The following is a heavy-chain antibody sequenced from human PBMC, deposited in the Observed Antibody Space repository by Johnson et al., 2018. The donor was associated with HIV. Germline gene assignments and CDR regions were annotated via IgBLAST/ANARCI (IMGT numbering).Heavy chain of an antibody. CDR1: GFTFSSYA. D-gene: IGHD3-10*01. CDR3: ARGLLWFGELLEAFDI. V-gene: IGHV3-23*04. CDR2: ISGSGGST. Sequence: EVQLVESGGGLVQPGGSLRLSCAASGFTFSSYAMSWVRQAPGKGLEWVSAISGSGGSTYYADSVKGRFTISRDNSKNTLYLQMNSLRTEDTAVYYCARGLLWFGELLEAFDIWGQGTMVTVSS. J-gene: IGHJ3*02.